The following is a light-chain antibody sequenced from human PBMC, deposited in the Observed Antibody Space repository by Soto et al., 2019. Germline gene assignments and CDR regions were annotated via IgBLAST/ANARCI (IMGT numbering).Light chain of an antibody. V-gene: IGLV2-14*01. CDR1: SDVLDTYDF. CDR3: RSSTIPNNLV. J-gene: IGLJ3*02. Sequence: QSALTQPASVSGSPGQSISISCIGSSDVLDTYDFISWYQQHPGKVPKLIIYEFTYRPSGVSSRFSGSKSGNSASLTISGLQADDEADYYCRSSTIPNNLVFGGGTKLTVL. CDR2: EFT.